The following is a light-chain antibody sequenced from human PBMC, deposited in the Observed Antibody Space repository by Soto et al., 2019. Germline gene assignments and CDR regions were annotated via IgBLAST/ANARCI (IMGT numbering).Light chain of an antibody. CDR3: QQYENLPPG. V-gene: IGKV1-33*01. CDR2: DAS. J-gene: IGKJ3*01. CDR1: QNINNY. Sequence: DIQMTQSPSSLSASVGDRVTITCQASQNINNYLNWYQQKPGRAPKLLIYDASNLEAGVPSRFRGSGSGTDFTFTISRLQPEDIATYYCQQYENLPPGFGPGTTVEIK.